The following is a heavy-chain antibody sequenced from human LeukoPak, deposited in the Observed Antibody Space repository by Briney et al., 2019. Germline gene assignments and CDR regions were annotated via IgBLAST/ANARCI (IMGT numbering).Heavy chain of an antibody. CDR2: ISGRGGGT. CDR1: GLTFSSYA. Sequence: GGSLRLSCAAAGLTFSSYAMSWVRQAPEKGLEWVSTISGRGGGTYYADSVKGRFTISRDDSKDTLYLQMNSLRAEDTAVYYCVKDLGRYRNNCFDYWGQGTLVTVSS. V-gene: IGHV3-23*01. CDR3: VKDLGRYRNNCFDY. D-gene: IGHD1-26*01. J-gene: IGHJ4*02.